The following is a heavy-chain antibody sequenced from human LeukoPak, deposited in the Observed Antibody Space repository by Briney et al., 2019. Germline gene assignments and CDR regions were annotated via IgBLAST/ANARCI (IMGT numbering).Heavy chain of an antibody. Sequence: GGSLGLSCAASGFTFSSYVMHWVRQAPGKGLEYVSAISSNGGRTYYPNSVKGRFTISRDNSKNTLYLQMGSLRAEDMAIYYCARSKRYCTNGICYTNGGFDHWGQGTLVTIAS. D-gene: IGHD2-8*01. CDR2: ISSNGGRT. V-gene: IGHV3-64*01. J-gene: IGHJ4*02. CDR1: GFTFSSYV. CDR3: ARSKRYCTNGICYTNGGFDH.